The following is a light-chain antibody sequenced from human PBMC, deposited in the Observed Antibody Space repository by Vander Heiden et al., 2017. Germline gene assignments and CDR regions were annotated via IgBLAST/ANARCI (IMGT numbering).Light chain of an antibody. CDR1: QSLLHSNGYYY. J-gene: IGKJ4*01. Sequence: DIVMTQSPLSLPVTPGEPASISCRSSQSLLHSNGYYYSDWYLQKPGQSPQLLIYLGANRTSGVPDRFSGSGSGTDFTLKISRVEAEDVGVYYCMQALQGPRLHTFGGGTKLEIK. CDR2: LGA. CDR3: MQALQGPRLHT. V-gene: IGKV2-28*01.